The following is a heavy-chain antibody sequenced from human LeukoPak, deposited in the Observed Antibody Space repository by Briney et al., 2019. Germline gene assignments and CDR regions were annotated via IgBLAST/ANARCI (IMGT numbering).Heavy chain of an antibody. D-gene: IGHD6-19*01. J-gene: IGHJ4*02. CDR2: IYDSGST. V-gene: IGHV4-59*12. Sequence: SETLSLTCTVSGGSISGYYCSWIRQPPGKGLEWIGYIYDSGSTNYNPSLKSRVTISVDTSKNQFFLKLSSVTAADTAVYYCARILYSSNIDYWGQGSLVTVSS. CDR3: ARILYSSNIDY. CDR1: GGSISGYY.